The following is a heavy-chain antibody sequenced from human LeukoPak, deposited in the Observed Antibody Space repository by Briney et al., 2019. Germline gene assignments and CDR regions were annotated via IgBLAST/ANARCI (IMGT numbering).Heavy chain of an antibody. CDR1: GYTSTAYY. V-gene: IGHV1-2*02. CDR3: AIRPVNSVSDGFY. J-gene: IGHJ4*02. CDR2: INPNTGGT. Sequence: ASVKVSYKASGYTSTAYYVHWVRRAPGQGLEWVGWINPNTGGTDYAQGFRARVTFTADTSIGTAYMEVSRLKSDDTAMFYCAIRPVNSVSDGFYWGQGTLVTVSS. D-gene: IGHD2/OR15-2a*01.